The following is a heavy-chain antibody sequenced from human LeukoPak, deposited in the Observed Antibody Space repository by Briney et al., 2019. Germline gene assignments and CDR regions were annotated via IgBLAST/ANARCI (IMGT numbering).Heavy chain of an antibody. Sequence: PGGSLRLSCAASGLTLSDYSMTWVRQAPGKGLEWVSYISSHSTTIYYADSVKGRFTISRDNAKNSLYLQMNSLRAEDTAVYYCARTTAMGYYYDSSGSWFDYWGQGTLVTVSS. CDR2: ISSHSTTI. D-gene: IGHD3-22*01. J-gene: IGHJ4*02. CDR3: ARTTAMGYYYDSSGSWFDY. CDR1: GLTLSDYS. V-gene: IGHV3-48*04.